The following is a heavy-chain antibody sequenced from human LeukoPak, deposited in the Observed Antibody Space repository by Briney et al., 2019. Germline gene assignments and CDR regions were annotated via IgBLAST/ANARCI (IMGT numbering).Heavy chain of an antibody. CDR1: GFTFSSYA. J-gene: IGHJ4*02. D-gene: IGHD4-17*01. Sequence: GGSLRLSCAASGFTFSSYAMHWVRQAPGKGLEWVAVISYDGSNKYYADSVKGRFTISRDNSKNTVYLQMNSLRAEDTAVYYCANEIRPNDYWGQGTLVTVSS. V-gene: IGHV3-30-3*02. CDR2: ISYDGSNK. CDR3: ANEIRPNDY.